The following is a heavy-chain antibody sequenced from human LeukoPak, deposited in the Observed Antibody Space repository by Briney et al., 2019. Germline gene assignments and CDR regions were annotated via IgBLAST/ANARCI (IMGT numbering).Heavy chain of an antibody. V-gene: IGHV3-30*04. CDR2: ISYDGSNK. D-gene: IGHD6-13*01. CDR1: GFTFSSYE. J-gene: IGHJ6*02. Sequence: GESLRLSCAASGFTFSSYEMNWVRQPPGKGLEWVAVISYDGSNKYYADSVKSRFTISRDNSKNTLYLQMNSLRGEDTAVYYCVKGSSSWYYYYGMDVWGQGTTVTVSS. CDR3: VKGSSSWYYYYGMDV.